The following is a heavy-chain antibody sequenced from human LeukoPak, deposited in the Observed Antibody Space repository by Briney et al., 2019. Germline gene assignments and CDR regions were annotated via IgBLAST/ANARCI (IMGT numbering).Heavy chain of an antibody. J-gene: IGHJ5*02. CDR3: ARVYDYFSENWFDP. CDR1: GGSFSGYY. CDR2: INHSGST. V-gene: IGHV4-34*01. Sequence: PSETLSLTCAVYGGSFSGYYWRWLRHPPGKGLEWIGEINHSGSTYYNPSLKSRVTISVDTSKNQFSLTPSSVIGADTAEYYCARVYDYFSENWFDPWGQGTLVTVSS. D-gene: IGHD2/OR15-2a*01.